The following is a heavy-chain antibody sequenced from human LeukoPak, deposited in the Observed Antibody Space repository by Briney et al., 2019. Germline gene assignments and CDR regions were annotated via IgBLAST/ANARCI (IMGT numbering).Heavy chain of an antibody. V-gene: IGHV4-59*08. D-gene: IGHD4-23*01. Sequence: PSQTLSLTCAVSSDSITSYSWNWIRQPPGKELEWIGYIFYSGSTDYNPSLKSRVTMSVDTFRHQLSLKLSSVTAADTAVYYCARNAGGNLDYWGRGTLVIASS. J-gene: IGHJ4*02. CDR2: IFYSGST. CDR1: SDSITSYS. CDR3: ARNAGGNLDY.